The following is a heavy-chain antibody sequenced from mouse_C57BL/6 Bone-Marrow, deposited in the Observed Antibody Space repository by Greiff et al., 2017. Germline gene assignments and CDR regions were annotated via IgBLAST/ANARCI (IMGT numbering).Heavy chain of an antibody. J-gene: IGHJ3*01. CDR2: ILPGSGST. V-gene: IGHV1-9*01. D-gene: IGHD2-2*01. CDR1: GYTFTGYW. Sequence: VQLQQSGAELMKPGASVKLSCKATGYTFTGYWIEWVKQRPGHGLEWIGEILPGSGSTNYNEKFKGKATLTADKSSSTAYMELRSLTSEDSAVYFCARAFGYGTWFAYWGQGTLVTVSA. CDR3: ARAFGYGTWFAY.